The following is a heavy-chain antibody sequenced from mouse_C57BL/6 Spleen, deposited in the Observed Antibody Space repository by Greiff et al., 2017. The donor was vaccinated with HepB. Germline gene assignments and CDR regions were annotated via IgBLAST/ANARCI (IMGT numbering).Heavy chain of an antibody. D-gene: IGHD2-4*01. Sequence: QVQLQQPGAELVRPGSSVKLSCKASGYTFTSYWMDWVKQRPGQGLEWIGNIYPSDSETHYNQKFKDKATLTVDKSSSTAYMQLSSLTSEDSAVYYCARKGMIRGFFDYWGQGTTLTVSS. CDR1: GYTFTSYW. V-gene: IGHV1-61*01. CDR3: ARKGMIRGFFDY. CDR2: IYPSDSET. J-gene: IGHJ2*01.